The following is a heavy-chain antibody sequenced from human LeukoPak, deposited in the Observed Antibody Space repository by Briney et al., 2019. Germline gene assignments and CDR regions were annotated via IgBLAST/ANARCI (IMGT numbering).Heavy chain of an antibody. J-gene: IGHJ6*03. CDR2: IYYSGST. CDR1: GGSISSSSYY. Sequence: SETLSLTCTVSGGSISSSSYYWGWIRQPPGKGLEWIGSIYYSGSTYYDPSLKSRVTISVDTSKNQFSLKLSSVTAADTAVYYCARVRGYSYGNIYYYYMDVWGKGTTVTVSS. CDR3: ARVRGYSYGNIYYYYMDV. D-gene: IGHD5-18*01. V-gene: IGHV4-39*07.